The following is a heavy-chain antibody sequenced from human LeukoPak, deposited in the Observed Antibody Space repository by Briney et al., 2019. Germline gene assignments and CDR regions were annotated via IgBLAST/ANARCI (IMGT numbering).Heavy chain of an antibody. Sequence: GGSLRLSCAASGVTFNDYYMSWIRQAPGKGLEWLSYINIGGTNTHYADSVKGRFTISRDNAKKSLYLEMNNLRAEDTAVYYCATDSAGFDTWGQGVLVTVSS. CDR2: INIGGTNT. V-gene: IGHV3-11*01. J-gene: IGHJ5*02. CDR3: ATDSAGFDT. CDR1: GVTFNDYY.